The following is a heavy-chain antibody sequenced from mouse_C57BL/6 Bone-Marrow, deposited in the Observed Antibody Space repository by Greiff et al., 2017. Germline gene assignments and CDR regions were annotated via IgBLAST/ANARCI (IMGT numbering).Heavy chain of an antibody. CDR3: ARYYYDYFDY. J-gene: IGHJ2*01. Sequence: EVMLVESGGDLVKPGGSLKLSCAASGFTFSSYGMSWVRQTPDKRLEWVATISSGGSYTYYPDSVKGRFTSSRDNAKNTLYLQMSSLKSEDTAMYYCARYYYDYFDYWGQGTTLTVSS. CDR2: ISSGGSYT. CDR1: GFTFSSYG. D-gene: IGHD1-1*01. V-gene: IGHV5-6*02.